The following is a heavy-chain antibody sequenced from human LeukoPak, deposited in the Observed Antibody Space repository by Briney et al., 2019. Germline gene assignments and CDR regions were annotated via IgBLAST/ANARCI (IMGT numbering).Heavy chain of an antibody. CDR3: GRDLIGTAASWDS. J-gene: IGHJ4*02. CDR1: GFTVSSNY. Sequence: PGWSLRLSCAASGFTVSSNYMSWVRQAPGKGLEWVSVIYSGGSTYYADSVKGRFTISRDNPKSTLYLQMNSLRVEDTAVYYCGRDLIGTAASWDSWGQGTLVTVSS. D-gene: IGHD6-25*01. V-gene: IGHV3-66*01. CDR2: IYSGGST.